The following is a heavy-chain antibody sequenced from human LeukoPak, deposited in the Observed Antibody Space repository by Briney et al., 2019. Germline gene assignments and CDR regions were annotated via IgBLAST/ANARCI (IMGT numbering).Heavy chain of an antibody. CDR1: GFTFSSYS. J-gene: IGHJ6*04. CDR3: ARDSTKIAAALDV. CDR2: ISSSSSYI. V-gene: IGHV3-21*01. D-gene: IGHD6-13*01. Sequence: GGSLRLSCAASGFTFSSYSMSWVRQAPGKGLEWVSSISSSSSYIYYADSVKGRFTISRDNAKNSLHLQMNSLRAEDTAVYYCARDSTKIAAALDVWGKGTTVTVSS.